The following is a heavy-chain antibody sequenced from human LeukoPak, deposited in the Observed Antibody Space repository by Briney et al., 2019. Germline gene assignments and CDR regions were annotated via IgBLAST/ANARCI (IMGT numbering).Heavy chain of an antibody. Sequence: HTGGSLRLSCAASGFTFSSYWTSWVRQAPGKGLEWVANIKQDGSEKYYVDSVKGRFTIPRDNAKNSLYLQMNSLRAEDTAVYYCARDQWLALFDYWGQGTLVTVSS. V-gene: IGHV3-7*01. J-gene: IGHJ4*02. CDR1: GFTFSSYW. CDR3: ARDQWLALFDY. D-gene: IGHD6-19*01. CDR2: IKQDGSEK.